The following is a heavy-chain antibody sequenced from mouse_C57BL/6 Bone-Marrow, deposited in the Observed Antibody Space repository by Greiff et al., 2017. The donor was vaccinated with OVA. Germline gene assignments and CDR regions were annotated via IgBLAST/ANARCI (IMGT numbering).Heavy chain of an antibody. Sequence: QVQLQQPGAELVMPGASVKLSCKASGYTFTSYWMHWVKQRPGQGLEWIGEIDPSDSYTNYNQKFKGKSTLTVAKSSSTAYMQLSSLTSEDAAVYYCAKDEYDDGTWFAYWGQGTLVTVSA. J-gene: IGHJ3*01. V-gene: IGHV1-69*01. CDR1: GYTFTSYW. CDR2: IDPSDSYT. D-gene: IGHD2-4*01. CDR3: AKDEYDDGTWFAY.